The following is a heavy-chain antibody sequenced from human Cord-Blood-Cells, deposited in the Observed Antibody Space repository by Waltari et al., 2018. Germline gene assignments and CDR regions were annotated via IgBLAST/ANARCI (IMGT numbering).Heavy chain of an antibody. V-gene: IGHV4-38-2*02. Sequence: QVQLQESGPGLVKPSETLSLTCTVSGYSISSGAYWGWTRQPPGKGLEWIGSIYHSGSTYYNPSLKSRVTISVDTSKNQFSLKLSSVTAADTAVYYCARDARMVRGVITPIDYWGQGTLVTVSS. D-gene: IGHD3-10*01. CDR2: IYHSGST. CDR1: GYSISSGAY. CDR3: ARDARMVRGVITPIDY. J-gene: IGHJ4*02.